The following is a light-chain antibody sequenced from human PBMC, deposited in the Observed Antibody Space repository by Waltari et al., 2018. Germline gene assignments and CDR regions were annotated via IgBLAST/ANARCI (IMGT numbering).Light chain of an antibody. J-gene: IGKJ1*01. CDR2: GAS. V-gene: IGKV3-20*01. CDR1: QSVSSNY. CDR3: QLYGSSPTWT. Sequence: EIVLTQSPGTLSLSQGERATLSCRASQSVSSNYLAWYQHKPGQAPSLLIYGASSRSAGIPDRFSGSGSGTDFTLTITRLEPEDFAVYYCQLYGSSPTWTFGQGTKVEIK.